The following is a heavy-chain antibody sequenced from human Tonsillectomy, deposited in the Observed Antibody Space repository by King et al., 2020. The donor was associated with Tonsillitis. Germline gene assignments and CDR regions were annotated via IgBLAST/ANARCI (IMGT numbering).Heavy chain of an antibody. V-gene: IGHV3-49*04. Sequence: VQLVESGGGLVQPGRSLRLSCTASGFTFGDYAMSWVRQAPGKGLEWVGFIRSKAYGGTTEYAASWKGRFTISRDDSKSIAYLQMNSLKTEDTAVYYCTRDLGDLDYWGQGTLVTVSP. CDR3: TRDLGDLDY. D-gene: IGHD3-16*01. CDR1: GFTFGDYA. CDR2: IRSKAYGGTT. J-gene: IGHJ4*02.